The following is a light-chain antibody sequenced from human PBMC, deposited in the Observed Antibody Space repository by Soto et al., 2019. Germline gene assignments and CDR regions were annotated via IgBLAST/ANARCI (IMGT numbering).Light chain of an antibody. V-gene: IGLV2-23*01. CDR1: SSDVGSYNL. J-gene: IGLJ1*01. CDR2: EGS. Sequence: QSVQGRPGSLSEYPGQSITISCTGTSSDVGSYNLVSWYQHHPGKAPKLMIYEGSKRPSGVSNRFSGSKSGNTASLTISGLQAEDEADYYCCSFAGSSTYVFGTGTKVPS. CDR3: CSFAGSSTYV.